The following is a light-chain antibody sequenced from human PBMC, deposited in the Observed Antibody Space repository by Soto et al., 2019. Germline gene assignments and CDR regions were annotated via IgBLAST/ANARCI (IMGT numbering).Light chain of an antibody. CDR2: GAS. CDR3: QQYGSSPPWT. Sequence: EIGLTQSPGTLSLSPGERATLSCRASHSVSSSYLAWYQQKPGQAPRLLIYGASSRATGIPDRFSGSGSGTDFTLTISRLEPEDFAVYYCQQYGSSPPWTFGQGTKVDI. CDR1: HSVSSSY. V-gene: IGKV3-20*01. J-gene: IGKJ1*01.